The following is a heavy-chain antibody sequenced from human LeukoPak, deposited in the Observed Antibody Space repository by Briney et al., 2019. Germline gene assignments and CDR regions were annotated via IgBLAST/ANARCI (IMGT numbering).Heavy chain of an antibody. D-gene: IGHD3-16*01. CDR1: GYTYTSYA. CDR3: ARLIREMVGVNWFDP. Sequence: ASGMVSCKASGYTYTSYAMHWVRQATGQRLEWMGWINAGNGNTKYSQKFQGRVTITRDTSASTAYMELSSLRSEDTAVYYCARLIREMVGVNWFDPWGQGTLVTVSS. V-gene: IGHV1-3*01. J-gene: IGHJ5*02. CDR2: INAGNGNT.